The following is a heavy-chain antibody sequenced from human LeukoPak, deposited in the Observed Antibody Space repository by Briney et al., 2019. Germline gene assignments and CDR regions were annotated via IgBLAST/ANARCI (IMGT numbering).Heavy chain of an antibody. V-gene: IGHV4-4*07. CDR1: GGSISSYY. CDR2: IYTSGST. J-gene: IGHJ4*02. CDR3: ARVGYHYDSSGYYFNDY. Sequence: SETLSLTCTVSGGSISSYYWSWIRQPAGKGLEWIGRIYTSGSTNYNPSLKSRVTMSVDTSKNQFSLKLSSVTAADTAVYYCARVGYHYDSSGYYFNDYWGQGTLVTVSS. D-gene: IGHD3-22*01.